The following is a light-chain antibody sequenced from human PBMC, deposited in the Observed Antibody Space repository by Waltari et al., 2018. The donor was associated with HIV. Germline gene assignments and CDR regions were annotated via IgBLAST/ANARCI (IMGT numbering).Light chain of an antibody. CDR2: EFS. Sequence: EIVMTQTPVTLSVTPGQPASISCNSNQSLMHSDGKTYLYWYLQKSGQPPQLLIYEFSNRVSGVPEKFSGSGSGTVFTLKISRVEAEYVGVYYCMQSIQLPVTFGGGTMVDIK. CDR1: QSLMHSDGKTY. V-gene: IGKV2D-29*01. J-gene: IGKJ4*01. CDR3: MQSIQLPVT.